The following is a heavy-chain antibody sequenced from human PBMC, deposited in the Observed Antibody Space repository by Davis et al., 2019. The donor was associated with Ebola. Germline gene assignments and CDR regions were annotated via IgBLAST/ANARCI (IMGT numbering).Heavy chain of an antibody. J-gene: IGHJ4*02. CDR2: INPNSGGT. D-gene: IGHD3-3*01. Sequence: AASVKVSCKASGYTFTSYYIHWVRQAPGQGLEWMGRINPNSGGTNYAQKFQDRATMTRDRSTSTVYMELSRLRSDDTAVYYCARDIRNTIFGVVIIGHWGQGTLVTVSS. CDR3: ARDIRNTIFGVVIIGH. V-gene: IGHV1-2*06. CDR1: GYTFTSYY.